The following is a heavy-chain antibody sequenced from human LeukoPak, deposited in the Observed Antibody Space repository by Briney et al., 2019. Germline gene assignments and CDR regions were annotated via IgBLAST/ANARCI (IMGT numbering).Heavy chain of an antibody. CDR2: IRRNRSTR. D-gene: IGHD5-18*01. V-gene: IGHV3-11*04. J-gene: IGHJ4*02. CDR1: GFPFSDYY. Sequence: GGSLRLSCAAYGFPFSDYYMSWIRQSPGRGLEWDSYIRRNRSTRYYADSVKGRFTISRDNAKNSLYLQMVSLRAEDTAVYYCARLRGYSYGYGDYWGQGTLVTVSS. CDR3: ARLRGYSYGYGDY.